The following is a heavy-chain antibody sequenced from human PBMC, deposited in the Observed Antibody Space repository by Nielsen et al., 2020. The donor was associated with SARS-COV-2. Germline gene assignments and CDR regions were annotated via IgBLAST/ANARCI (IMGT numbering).Heavy chain of an antibody. J-gene: IGHJ4*02. V-gene: IGHV4-39*02. CDR3: VRLSRRILTPLALASLRFDY. Sequence: SETLSLTCTVSGDSMSDSNYYWVWIRQPPGKGLEWIASIYYSGITYYNTSLKSRVTISIDTSKNHFSLRLNSVAAADTAVYYCVRLSRRILTPLALASLRFDYWGQGSLVTVSS. CDR1: GDSMSDSNYY. CDR2: IYYSGIT. D-gene: IGHD3-3*02.